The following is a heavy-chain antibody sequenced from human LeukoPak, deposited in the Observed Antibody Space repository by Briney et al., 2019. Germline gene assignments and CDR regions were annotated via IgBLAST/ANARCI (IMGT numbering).Heavy chain of an antibody. Sequence: SETPSLTCAVSGYSISSGYYWGWIRQPPGKGLEWIGSIYHSGSTYYNPSLKSRVTISVDTSKNQFSLKLTSVTAADTAVYYCARANCTNGVCYHNWFDPWGQGTQVTVSS. J-gene: IGHJ5*02. CDR2: IYHSGST. V-gene: IGHV4-38-2*01. D-gene: IGHD2-8*01. CDR1: GYSISSGYY. CDR3: ARANCTNGVCYHNWFDP.